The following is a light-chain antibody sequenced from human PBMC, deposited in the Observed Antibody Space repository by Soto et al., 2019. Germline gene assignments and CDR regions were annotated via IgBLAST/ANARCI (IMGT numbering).Light chain of an antibody. Sequence: QSALTQPPSASGSPGQSVTISCTGTSSDVGGYNYVSWYQQHPGKAPKLIIFDVSKRPSGVTDRFYGSKSDNTASLTISGLQAEDEADYYCCSYAGAYSYVIFGGGTKLTVL. CDR1: SSDVGGYNY. CDR2: DVS. J-gene: IGLJ2*01. CDR3: CSYAGAYSYVI. V-gene: IGLV2-11*01.